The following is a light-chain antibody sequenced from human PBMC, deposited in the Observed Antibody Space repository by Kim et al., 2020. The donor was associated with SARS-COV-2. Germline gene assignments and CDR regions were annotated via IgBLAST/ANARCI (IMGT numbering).Light chain of an antibody. J-gene: IGKJ5*01. Sequence: ATLSLYPGQRATLSCRASQSVATYLAWYQQRPGQAPRLLIYDASKRATGIPARFRGSGSGTDFTLTIGTLEPEDSAVYYCQQRGNFGQGTRLEIK. CDR3: QQRGN. CDR2: DAS. V-gene: IGKV3-11*01. CDR1: QSVATY.